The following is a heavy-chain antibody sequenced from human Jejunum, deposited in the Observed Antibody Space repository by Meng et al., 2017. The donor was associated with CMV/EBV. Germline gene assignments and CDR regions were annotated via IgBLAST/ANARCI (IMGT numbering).Heavy chain of an antibody. V-gene: IGHV3-21*01. CDR2: ISSAGHYI. CDR1: GFPFSDFN. Sequence: GFPFSDFNMNWVRQAPGKGLEWVSSISSAGHYIFYADSVKGRFTTSRDNARNSLYLQMSSLRADDTAVYYCAREDCTSTSCHTSDYWGQGTMVTVSS. CDR3: AREDCTSTSCHTSDY. J-gene: IGHJ4*02. D-gene: IGHD2-2*01.